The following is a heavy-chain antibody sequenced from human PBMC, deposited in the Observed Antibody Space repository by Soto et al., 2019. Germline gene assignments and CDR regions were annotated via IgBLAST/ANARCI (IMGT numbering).Heavy chain of an antibody. Sequence: SVKVSCKASGGTFSSYAISWVRQAPGQGLEWMGGIIPIFGTANYAQKFQGRVTITADESTSTAYMELSSLRSEDTAVYYCARAWDTAMVTGLYYYYYGMDVWGQGTTVTVSS. V-gene: IGHV1-69*13. CDR2: IIPIFGTA. J-gene: IGHJ6*02. CDR1: GGTFSSYA. D-gene: IGHD5-18*01. CDR3: ARAWDTAMVTGLYYYYYGMDV.